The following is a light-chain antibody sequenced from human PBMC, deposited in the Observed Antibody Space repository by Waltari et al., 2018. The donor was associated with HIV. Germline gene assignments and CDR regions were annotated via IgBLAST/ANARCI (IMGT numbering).Light chain of an antibody. CDR2: DDT. Sequence: SYELTQPPSVSVSPGQTARITCSGDALPKKYAYWYQQRSGQAPVLVIYDDTKRPSEIPERFSGSSSGTMATLTISGAQVEDEADYYCYSTDSSVDHRGVFGGGTKVTVL. J-gene: IGLJ3*02. CDR1: ALPKKY. V-gene: IGLV3-10*01. CDR3: YSTDSSVDHRGV.